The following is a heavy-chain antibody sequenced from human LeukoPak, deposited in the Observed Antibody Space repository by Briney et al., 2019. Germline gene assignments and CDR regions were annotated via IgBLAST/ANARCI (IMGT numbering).Heavy chain of an antibody. CDR1: GYSFADYY. CDR2: INPSGGST. D-gene: IGHD2-2*02. V-gene: IGHV1-46*01. J-gene: IGHJ4*02. CDR3: ARYCSSTSCYSFDY. Sequence: ASAKVSCKASGYSFADYYMHWVRQAPGQGLEWMGIINPSGGSTSYAQKFQGRVTMTRDMSTSTVYMELSSLRSEDTAVYYCARYCSSTSCYSFDYWGQGTLVTVSS.